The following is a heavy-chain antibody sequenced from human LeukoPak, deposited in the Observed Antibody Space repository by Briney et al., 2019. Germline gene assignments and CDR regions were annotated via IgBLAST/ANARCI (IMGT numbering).Heavy chain of an antibody. D-gene: IGHD2-15*01. J-gene: IGHJ6*03. CDR3: ARGQIVVVVAGPYYYYYMDV. CDR1: GGSFSGYY. Sequence: PSETLSLTCAVYGGSFSGYYWSWIRQPPGKGLEWIGEINHSGSTNYNPSLKSRVTISVDTFKNQFSLKLSSETAADTAVYYCARGQIVVVVAGPYYYYYMDVWGKGTTVTVSS. CDR2: INHSGST. V-gene: IGHV4-34*01.